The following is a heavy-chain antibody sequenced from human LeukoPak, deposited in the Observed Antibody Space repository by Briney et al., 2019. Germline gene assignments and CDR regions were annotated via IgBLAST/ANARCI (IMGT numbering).Heavy chain of an antibody. V-gene: IGHV3-7*01. CDR2: IKQDGSEK. CDR3: ARSKISIPDY. J-gene: IGHJ4*02. D-gene: IGHD2-21*01. CDR1: GFTFSSYA. Sequence: GGSLRLSCAASGFTFSSYAMSWVRQAPGKGLEWVANIKQDGSEKYYVDSVKGRFTISRDNAKNSLYLQMNSLRAEDTAVYYCARSKISIPDYWGQGTLVTVSS.